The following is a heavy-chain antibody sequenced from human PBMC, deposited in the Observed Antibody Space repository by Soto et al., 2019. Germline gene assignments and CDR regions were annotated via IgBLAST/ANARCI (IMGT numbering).Heavy chain of an antibody. J-gene: IGHJ4*02. CDR3: ARDSDHTIDF. D-gene: IGHD1-26*01. Sequence: QVQLVQSGTEVKKPGASVRVSCKASGYTFSNYGFSWVRQAPGQGLEWVAWISAYNGIALYGQKFQGRVTVTTDTPTSTAYMEVWSLRSDDTAVYYCARDSDHTIDFLGQGTLVTVSS. V-gene: IGHV1-18*01. CDR2: ISAYNGIA. CDR1: GYTFSNYG.